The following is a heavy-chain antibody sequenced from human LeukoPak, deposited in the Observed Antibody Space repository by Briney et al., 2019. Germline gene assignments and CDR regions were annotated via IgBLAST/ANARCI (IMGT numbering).Heavy chain of an antibody. D-gene: IGHD6-13*01. CDR2: INPSGGST. Sequence: ASVKVSCKASGYTFTSYYMHWVRQAPGQGLEWMGIINPSGGSTSYAQKFQGRVTMTRDTSTSTVYMELSSLRSEDTAVYYCARDGWYSSSWTQPGDYYYGMDVWGQGTTVTVSS. CDR3: ARDGWYSSSWTQPGDYYYGMDV. J-gene: IGHJ6*02. V-gene: IGHV1-46*01. CDR1: GYTFTSYY.